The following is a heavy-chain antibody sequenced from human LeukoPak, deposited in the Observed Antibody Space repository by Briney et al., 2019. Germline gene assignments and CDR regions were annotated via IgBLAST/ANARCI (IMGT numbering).Heavy chain of an antibody. Sequence: PGGSLRLSCAASGFTFSSYSMDWVRQAPGKGLEWVSSISSSSNNIYYADSVKGRFTISRDNGKNSLYLLMNSLRAEDTAVYDCVYGGGYFQNWGQGTRVTVSS. J-gene: IGHJ1*01. CDR3: VYGGGYFQN. V-gene: IGHV3-21*01. CDR2: ISSSSNNI. CDR1: GFTFSSYS. D-gene: IGHD4-23*01.